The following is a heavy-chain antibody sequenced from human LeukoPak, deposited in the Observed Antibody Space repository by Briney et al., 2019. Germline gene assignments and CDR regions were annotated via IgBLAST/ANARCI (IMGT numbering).Heavy chain of an antibody. Sequence: ASVKVSCKASGGTFSSYAISWVRQAPGQGLEWMGWMNPNSGNTGYAQKFQGRVTMTRNTSISTAYMELSSLRSEDTAVYYCARGYNWNYEDYWGQGTLVTVSS. CDR2: MNPNSGNT. CDR1: GGTFSSYA. CDR3: ARGYNWNYEDY. J-gene: IGHJ4*02. V-gene: IGHV1-8*02. D-gene: IGHD1-7*01.